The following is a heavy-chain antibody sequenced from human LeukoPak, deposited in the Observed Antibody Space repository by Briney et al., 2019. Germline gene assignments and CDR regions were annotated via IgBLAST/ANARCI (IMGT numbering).Heavy chain of an antibody. CDR3: ASRDSSSSDY. Sequence: GGSLRLSCAASGFTFSSYSMNWVRQAPGKGLEWVSYISSSSSTIYYADSAKGRFTISRDNAKNSLYLQMNSLRAEDTAVYYCASRDSSSSDYWGQGTLVTVSS. J-gene: IGHJ4*02. CDR1: GFTFSSYS. CDR2: ISSSSSTI. V-gene: IGHV3-48*04. D-gene: IGHD6-6*01.